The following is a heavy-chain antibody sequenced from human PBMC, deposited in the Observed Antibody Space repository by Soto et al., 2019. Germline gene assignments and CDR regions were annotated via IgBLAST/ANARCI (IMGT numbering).Heavy chain of an antibody. D-gene: IGHD1-26*01. V-gene: IGHV3-33*01. CDR1: GFTFSSYG. CDR3: ARDSTVMGATCDY. J-gene: IGHJ4*02. Sequence: QVQLVESGGGVVQPGRSLRLSCAASGFTFSSYGMHRVRQAPGKGLEWVAVIWYDGSNKYYADSVKGRFTISRDNSKNTLYLQMNSLRAEDTAVYYCARDSTVMGATCDYWGQGTLVTVSS. CDR2: IWYDGSNK.